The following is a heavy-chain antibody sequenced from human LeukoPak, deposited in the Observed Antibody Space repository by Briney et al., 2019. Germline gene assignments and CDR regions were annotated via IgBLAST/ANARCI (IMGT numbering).Heavy chain of an antibody. J-gene: IGHJ6*04. CDR2: ISYDGSNK. CDR1: GFTFSSYA. Sequence: GGSLRLSCAASGFTFSSYAMHWVRQAPGKGLEWVAVISYDGSNKYYVDSVKGRLTISRDNSKNTLYLQMNSLRAEDTAVYYCARDPYGDYGGYYYGMDVWGKGTTVTVSS. CDR3: ARDPYGDYGGYYYGMDV. V-gene: IGHV3-30*04. D-gene: IGHD4-17*01.